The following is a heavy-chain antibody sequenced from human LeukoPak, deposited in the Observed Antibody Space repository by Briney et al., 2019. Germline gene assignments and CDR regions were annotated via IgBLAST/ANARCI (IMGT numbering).Heavy chain of an antibody. CDR3: VKAQGFFDS. Sequence: PGGSLRVSCSASGFTFSSYTMTWVRQAPGRELEYVAAITSNGGNTNYADSVKGRFTISRDNSKNTLDLQMSSLRAEDTAVYYCVKAQGFFDSWGQGTLVTVSS. CDR2: ITSNGGNT. V-gene: IGHV3-64D*09. CDR1: GFTFSSYT. J-gene: IGHJ4*02.